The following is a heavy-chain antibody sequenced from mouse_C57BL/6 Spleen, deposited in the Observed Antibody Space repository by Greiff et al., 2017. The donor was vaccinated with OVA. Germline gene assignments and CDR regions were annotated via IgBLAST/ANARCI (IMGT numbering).Heavy chain of an antibody. CDR3: ARKDSSGYRPFDY. CDR1: GYTFTSYW. V-gene: IGHV1-52*01. CDR2: IDPSDSET. J-gene: IGHJ2*01. D-gene: IGHD3-2*02. Sequence: QVQLQQPGAELVRPGSSVKLSCKASGYTFTSYWMHWVKQRPIQGLEWIGNIDPSDSETHYNQKFKDKATLTVDKSSSTAYMQLSSLTSEDSAVYYCARKDSSGYRPFDYWGQGTTLPVSS.